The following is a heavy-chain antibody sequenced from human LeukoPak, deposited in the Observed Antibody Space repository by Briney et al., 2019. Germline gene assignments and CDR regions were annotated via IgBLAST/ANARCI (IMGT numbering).Heavy chain of an antibody. CDR1: GGSISTYY. Sequence: SETLSLTCTVSGGSISTYYWSWIRQPPGKGLEWIGYISNSRSTNYNPSLKSRLTLSVDMSENQFSLKLTSVTAADTAVYYCARHGRQYNHMDVWGRGTTVTVSS. V-gene: IGHV4-59*08. J-gene: IGHJ6*03. CDR2: ISNSRST. CDR3: ARHGRQYNHMDV.